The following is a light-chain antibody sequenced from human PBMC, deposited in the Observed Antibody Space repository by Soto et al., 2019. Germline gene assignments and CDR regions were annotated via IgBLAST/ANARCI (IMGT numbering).Light chain of an antibody. CDR2: DVT. CDR1: SSDVGGYNY. V-gene: IGLV2-14*01. J-gene: IGLJ2*01. CDR3: ASYTSSDTVI. Sequence: QSALTQPASVSGSPGQSITISCTGTSSDVGGYNYVSWYQHHPGKAPKLMINDVTSRPSGVSSRFSGSKSGNTASLTISGLQAEDEAEYNCASYTSSDTVIFDGGTKLTVL.